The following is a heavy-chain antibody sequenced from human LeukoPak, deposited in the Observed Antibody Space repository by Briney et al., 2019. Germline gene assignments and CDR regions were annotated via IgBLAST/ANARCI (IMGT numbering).Heavy chain of an antibody. Sequence: GRSLRLSCAASGFTFSSHGMHWVRQAPGKGLEWVAIIWYDGSNKYYADSVKGRVTISRDNPKNTLYLQMNSLRAEDTAVYYCARTCGGDCKSAFDIWGQGTMVTVSS. J-gene: IGHJ3*02. D-gene: IGHD2-21*02. CDR1: GFTFSSHG. V-gene: IGHV3-33*01. CDR2: IWYDGSNK. CDR3: ARTCGGDCKSAFDI.